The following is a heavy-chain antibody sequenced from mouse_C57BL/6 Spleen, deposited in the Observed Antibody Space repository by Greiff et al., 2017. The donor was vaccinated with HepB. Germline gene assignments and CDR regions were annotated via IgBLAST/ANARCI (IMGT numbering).Heavy chain of an antibody. V-gene: IGHV1-53*01. Sequence: QVQLQQPGTELVKPGASVKLSCKASGYTFTSYWMHWVKQRPGQGFEWIGNINPSNGGTNSNEKFKSKATLTVDKSSSTAYMQLSSLTSEDSAVYYCARDRDYGKNYAMDYWGQGTSVTVSS. CDR2: INPSNGGT. CDR3: ARDRDYGKNYAMDY. J-gene: IGHJ4*01. D-gene: IGHD1-1*01. CDR1: GYTFTSYW.